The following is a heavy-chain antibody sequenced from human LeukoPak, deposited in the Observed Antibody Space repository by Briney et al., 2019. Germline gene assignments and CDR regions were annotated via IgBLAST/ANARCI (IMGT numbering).Heavy chain of an antibody. V-gene: IGHV5-51*01. D-gene: IGHD3-22*01. CDR3: ARRGSYYDSSGYYYFDY. CDR2: IYPGDSDT. CDR1: GYSFTSYW. Sequence: GESLKISCKGSGYSFTSYWIGWVRQMPGKGLEWMGIIYPGDSDTRYSPSFQGQVTISADKSISTAYLQWSSLKASGTAMYYCARRGSYYDSSGYYYFDYWGQGTLVTVSS. J-gene: IGHJ4*02.